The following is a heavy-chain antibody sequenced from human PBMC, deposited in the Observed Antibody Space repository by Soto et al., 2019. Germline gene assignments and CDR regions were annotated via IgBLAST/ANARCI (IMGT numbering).Heavy chain of an antibody. CDR1: GYTFTSYD. CDR3: ARGLGYYDFWSGSYYYYYYGMDV. D-gene: IGHD3-3*01. Sequence: GASVKVSCKASGYTFTSYDINWVRQATGQGLEWMGWMNPNSGNTGYAQKFQGRVTMTRNTSISTAYMELSSLRSEDTAVYYCARGLGYYDFWSGSYYYYYYGMDVWGQGTTVTVS. J-gene: IGHJ6*02. CDR2: MNPNSGNT. V-gene: IGHV1-8*01.